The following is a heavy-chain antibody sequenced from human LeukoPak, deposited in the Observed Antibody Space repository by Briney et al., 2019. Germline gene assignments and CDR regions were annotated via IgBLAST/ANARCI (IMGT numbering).Heavy chain of an antibody. V-gene: IGHV3-9*01. J-gene: IGHJ3*01. CDR1: GFSLEDYA. D-gene: IGHD3-9*01. CDR3: IKDMGFDLLKDAFHV. CDR2: ISWDSGSQ. Sequence: GGSLRPSCVGSGFSLEDYAMHWVRQVPGKGLEWVSSISWDSGSQAYTDSVKGRFTISRDNDKNSLYLQMNSLRQEDTAFYYCIKDMGFDLLKDAFHVWGQGTLVTVSS.